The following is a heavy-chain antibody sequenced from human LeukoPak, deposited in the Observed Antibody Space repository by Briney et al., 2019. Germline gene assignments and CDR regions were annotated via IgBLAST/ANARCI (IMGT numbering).Heavy chain of an antibody. J-gene: IGHJ4*02. D-gene: IGHD5-24*01. V-gene: IGHV4-39*07. Sequence: PSETLSLTCTVSGGSISSGSYYWGWIRQPPGKGLEWIGSIYYSGSTYYNPSLKSRVTISVDTSKNQFSLKLSSVTAADTAVYYCARWRWLQLEYYFDYWGQGTLVTVSS. CDR1: GGSISSGSYY. CDR3: ARWRWLQLEYYFDY. CDR2: IYYSGST.